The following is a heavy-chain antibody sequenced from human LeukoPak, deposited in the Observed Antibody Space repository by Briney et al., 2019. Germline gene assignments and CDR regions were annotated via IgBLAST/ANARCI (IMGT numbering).Heavy chain of an antibody. Sequence: ASVKVSCKAPGYTFTGYYMNWVRQAPGQGLEWMGRINPNSGGTNYAQKFQGRVTMTRDTSISTAYMELSRLRSDDTAVYYCARVGDGLNDAFDIWGRGTMVTVSS. CDR1: GYTFTGYY. CDR3: ARVGDGLNDAFDI. V-gene: IGHV1-2*06. J-gene: IGHJ3*02. D-gene: IGHD5-24*01. CDR2: INPNSGGT.